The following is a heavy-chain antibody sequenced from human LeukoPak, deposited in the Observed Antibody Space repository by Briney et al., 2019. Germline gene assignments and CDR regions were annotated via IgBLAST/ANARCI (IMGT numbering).Heavy chain of an antibody. D-gene: IGHD6-19*01. V-gene: IGHV3-7*01. CDR3: ARGSRYSSGWYDY. Sequence: PGGSLRLSCAASGFTFRSYWMSWVRQAPGKGLEWVANMKLDGSEEYYVDSVKGRFTISSDNAKNSLYLQMNSLRAEDTAVYYCARGSRYSSGWYDYWGQGTLVTVSS. J-gene: IGHJ4*02. CDR2: MKLDGSEE. CDR1: GFTFRSYW.